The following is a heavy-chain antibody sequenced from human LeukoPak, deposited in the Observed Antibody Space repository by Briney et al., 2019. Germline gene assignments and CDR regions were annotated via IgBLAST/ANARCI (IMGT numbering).Heavy chain of an antibody. Sequence: SETLSLTCTVSGGSISSYYWSWIRQPPGKGLEWIGYIYYSGCTNYNPSLKSRVTISVDTSKNQFSLKLSSVTAADTAVYYCAREGAPWGMDVWGQGTTVTVSS. CDR1: GGSISSYY. CDR2: IYYSGCT. J-gene: IGHJ6*02. V-gene: IGHV4-59*01. CDR3: AREGAPWGMDV.